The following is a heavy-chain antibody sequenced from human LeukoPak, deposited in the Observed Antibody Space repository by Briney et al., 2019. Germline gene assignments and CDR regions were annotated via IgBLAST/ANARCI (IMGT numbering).Heavy chain of an antibody. V-gene: IGHV3-7*01. Sequence: GGSLRLSCAASGFTFSSYWMSWVRQAPGKGLEWVANIKQDGSEKYYVDSVKGRFTISRDNAKNSLYLQMNSLRAEDTAIYYCARDPYNGNYGDSYYYYMDVWGKGTTVTISS. CDR1: GFTFSSYW. J-gene: IGHJ6*03. D-gene: IGHD1-26*01. CDR3: ARDPYNGNYGDSYYYYMDV. CDR2: IKQDGSEK.